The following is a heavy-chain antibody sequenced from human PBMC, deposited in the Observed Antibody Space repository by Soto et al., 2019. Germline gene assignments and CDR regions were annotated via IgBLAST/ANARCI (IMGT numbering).Heavy chain of an antibody. D-gene: IGHD6-13*01. V-gene: IGHV3-20*01. J-gene: IGHJ5*02. CDR2: INWNGGST. CDR3: ARGYSSSWFDP. Sequence: GGSLRLSCAASGFTFDDYGMSWVRQAPGKGLEWVSGINWNGGSTGYADSVKGRFTISRDNAKNSLYLQRNSLRAADTAVYHCARGYSSSWFDPWGQGTLVTVSS. CDR1: GFTFDDYG.